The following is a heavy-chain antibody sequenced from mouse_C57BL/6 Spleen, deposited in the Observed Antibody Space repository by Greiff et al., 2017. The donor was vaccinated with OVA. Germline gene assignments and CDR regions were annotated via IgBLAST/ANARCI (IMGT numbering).Heavy chain of an antibody. CDR1: GYTFTNYW. V-gene: IGHV1-63*01. CDR2: IYPGGGYT. CDR3: ARSELGQFGY. J-gene: IGHJ2*01. Sequence: QVQLKESGAELVRPGTSVTMSCKASGYTFTNYWIGWAKQRPGHGLEWIGDIYPGGGYTNYNEKFKGKATLTADKSSSTAYMQFSSLTSEGSAIYYCARSELGQFGYWGQGTTLTVSS. D-gene: IGHD4-1*01.